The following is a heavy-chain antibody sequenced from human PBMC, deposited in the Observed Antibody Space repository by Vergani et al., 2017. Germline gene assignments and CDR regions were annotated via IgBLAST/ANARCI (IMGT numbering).Heavy chain of an antibody. J-gene: IGHJ5*02. CDR2: IYYSGST. CDR3: ARAGTTPRRNWFDP. Sequence: QVQLQESGPGLVKPSETLSLTCTVSGGSISSYYWSWIRQPPGKGLEWIGYIYYSGSTNYNPSLKSRVTISVDTSKNQFSLKLSSVTAADTAVYYCARAGTTPRRNWFDPWGQGTLVTVSS. V-gene: IGHV4-59*01. CDR1: GGSISSYY. D-gene: IGHD1-14*01.